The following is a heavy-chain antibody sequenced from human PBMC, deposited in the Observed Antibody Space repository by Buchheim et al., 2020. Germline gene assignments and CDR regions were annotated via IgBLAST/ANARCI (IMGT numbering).Heavy chain of an antibody. V-gene: IGHV3-30*18. Sequence: QVQLVESGGGVVQPGRSLRLSCAASGFTFSSYGMHWVRQAPGKGLEWVAVISYDGSNKYYADSVKGRFTLSRDTSKNTLYPQMNSLRAEDTAVYYCAKDPWVDTAMVTEYYYGMDVWGQGTT. J-gene: IGHJ6*02. CDR2: ISYDGSNK. CDR1: GFTFSSYG. D-gene: IGHD5-18*01. CDR3: AKDPWVDTAMVTEYYYGMDV.